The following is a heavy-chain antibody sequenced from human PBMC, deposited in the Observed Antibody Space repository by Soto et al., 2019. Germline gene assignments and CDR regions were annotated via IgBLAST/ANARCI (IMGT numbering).Heavy chain of an antibody. J-gene: IGHJ4*02. D-gene: IGHD2-8*01. Sequence: PSETLSLTCAVSGGSISGSNCWSLVRQPPGKGLEWIGEIYHSGSTNYNPSLKSRVTISVDKSKNQFSLKLSSVTAADTAVYYCARDIYCTNGVCYRLLDYWGQGTLVTVSS. V-gene: IGHV4-4*02. CDR2: IYHSGST. CDR3: ARDIYCTNGVCYRLLDY. CDR1: GGSISGSNC.